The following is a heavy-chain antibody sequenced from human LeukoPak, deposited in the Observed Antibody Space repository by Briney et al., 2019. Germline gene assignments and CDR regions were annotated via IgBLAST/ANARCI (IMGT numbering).Heavy chain of an antibody. CDR2: IRGTTNNYAT. D-gene: IGHD6-19*01. CDR1: GFTLSDPA. CDR3: AGGSGWYSPDY. V-gene: IGHV3-73*01. Sequence: GGALRLSCAASGFTLSDPALHWVRQASAKALEWVGLIRGTTNNYATSYAASVRGRFTISRDDSKDTAYLQMNSLKIEDTAIYYCAGGSGWYSPDYWGQGTLVTVSS. J-gene: IGHJ4*02.